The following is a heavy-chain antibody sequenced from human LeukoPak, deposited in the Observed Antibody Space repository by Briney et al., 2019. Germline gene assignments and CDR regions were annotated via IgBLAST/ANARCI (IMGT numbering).Heavy chain of an antibody. CDR3: ARAPGRYCSGGSCLDY. Sequence: SETLSLTCTVSGDSISTYYWSWIRQPPGEGLEYIGYIYYNGSTNYNPSLKSRVTISVDTSKNQFSLRLSSVTAADTAVYFCARAPGRYCSGGSCLDYWGQGTLVTVSS. CDR2: IYYNGST. D-gene: IGHD2-15*01. CDR1: GDSISTYY. J-gene: IGHJ4*02. V-gene: IGHV4-59*01.